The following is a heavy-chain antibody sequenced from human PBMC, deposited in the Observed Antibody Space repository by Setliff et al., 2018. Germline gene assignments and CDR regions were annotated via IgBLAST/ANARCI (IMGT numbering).Heavy chain of an antibody. CDR2: IIPIFGTA. CDR1: GGTFSSYA. D-gene: IGHD3-3*01. CDR3: ARRATYYNFWSGYYDY. V-gene: IGHV1-69*13. Sequence: SVKVSCKASGGTFSSYAISWVRQAPGQGLEWMGGIIPIFGTANYAQKFQGRVTITADESTSTAYMELSCLRSEDTAVYYCARRATYYNFWSGYYDYWGQGTLVTVSS. J-gene: IGHJ4*02.